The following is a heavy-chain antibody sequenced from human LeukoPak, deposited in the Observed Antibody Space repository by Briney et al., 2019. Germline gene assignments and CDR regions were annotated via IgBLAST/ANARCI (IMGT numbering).Heavy chain of an antibody. Sequence: GGSLRLSCAASGFTFSSYAMHWVRQAPGKGLEWVAVISYDGSNKYYADSVKGRFTISRDNSKNTLYLQMNSLRAEDTAVYYCARGSDDYGAYFDYWGQGTLVTVSS. D-gene: IGHD4-17*01. J-gene: IGHJ4*02. V-gene: IGHV3-30-3*01. CDR1: GFTFSSYA. CDR2: ISYDGSNK. CDR3: ARGSDDYGAYFDY.